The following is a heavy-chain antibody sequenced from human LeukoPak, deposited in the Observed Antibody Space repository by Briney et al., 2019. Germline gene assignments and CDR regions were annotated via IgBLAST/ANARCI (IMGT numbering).Heavy chain of an antibody. Sequence: SETLSLTCAVYGGSFSGYYWSWIRQPPGKGLEWIGEINHSGSTNYNPSLKSRVTISVDTSKNQFSLELSSVTAADTAVYYCASSSRLDIVVVPAASYYFDYWGQGTLVTVSS. J-gene: IGHJ4*02. CDR2: INHSGST. CDR1: GGSFSGYY. CDR3: ASSSRLDIVVVPAASYYFDY. D-gene: IGHD2-2*03. V-gene: IGHV4-34*01.